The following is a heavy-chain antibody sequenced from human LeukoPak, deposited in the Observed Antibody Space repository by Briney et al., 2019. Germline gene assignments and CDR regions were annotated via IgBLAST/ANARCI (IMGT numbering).Heavy chain of an antibody. J-gene: IGHJ4*02. Sequence: PSETLSLTCAVYGGSFSGYYWSWIRQPPGKGLEWIGETNHSGSTNYNPSLKSRVTISVDTSKNQFSLKLSSVTAADTAVYYCARGPRDYVWGSYRYFFDYWGQGTLVTVSS. CDR2: TNHSGST. D-gene: IGHD3-16*02. V-gene: IGHV4-34*01. CDR1: GGSFSGYY. CDR3: ARGPRDYVWGSYRYFFDY.